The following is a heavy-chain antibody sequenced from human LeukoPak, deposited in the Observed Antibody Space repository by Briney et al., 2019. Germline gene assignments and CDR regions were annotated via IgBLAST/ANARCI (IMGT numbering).Heavy chain of an antibody. Sequence: SETLSLTCAVYGGSFSGYYWSWIRQPPGKGLEWIGEINHSGGTNYNPSLKSRVTISVDTSKNQFSLKLSSVTAADTAVYYCASAMIGVPNDAFDIWGQGTMVTVSS. CDR1: GGSFSGYY. CDR2: INHSGGT. J-gene: IGHJ3*02. CDR3: ASAMIGVPNDAFDI. V-gene: IGHV4-34*01. D-gene: IGHD3-22*01.